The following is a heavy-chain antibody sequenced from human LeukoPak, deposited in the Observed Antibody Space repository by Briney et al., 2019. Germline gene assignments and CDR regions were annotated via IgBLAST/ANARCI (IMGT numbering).Heavy chain of an antibody. Sequence: GGSLLLSSAASGISISSYSMYWVRAAAGKGLGWVSSISSSSSKIYYADSVKSRCTIARDNAKNSLYLQMNSLRAEDAAVYYCARGPVAGSLSNDYWGQGTLVTVSS. CDR3: ARGPVAGSLSNDY. V-gene: IGHV3-21*01. J-gene: IGHJ4*02. CDR2: ISSSSSKI. D-gene: IGHD6-19*01. CDR1: GISISSYS.